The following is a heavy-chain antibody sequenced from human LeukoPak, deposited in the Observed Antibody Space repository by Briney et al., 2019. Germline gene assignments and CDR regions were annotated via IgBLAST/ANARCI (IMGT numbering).Heavy chain of an antibody. J-gene: IGHJ4*02. V-gene: IGHV3-30*02. D-gene: IGHD2-2*01. CDR1: GFTFSSYG. CDR3: NEPAATSHPTDY. Sequence: GGSLRLSCAASGFTFSSYGMHWVRQAPGKGLEWVAFIRYDGSNKYYADSVKGRFTISRDNSKNTLYLQMNSLRAEDTAVYYCNEPAATSHPTDYWGQGTLVTVSS. CDR2: IRYDGSNK.